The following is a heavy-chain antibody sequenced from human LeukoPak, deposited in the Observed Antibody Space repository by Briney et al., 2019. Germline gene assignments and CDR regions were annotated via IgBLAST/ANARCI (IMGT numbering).Heavy chain of an antibody. CDR1: GGSISSSSYY. J-gene: IGHJ4*02. CDR2: IYYSGST. V-gene: IGHV4-61*05. D-gene: IGHD3-22*01. CDR3: ARAAVVAHFDY. Sequence: PSETLSLTCTVSGGSISSSSYYWGWIRQPPGKGLERIGYIYYSGSTNYNPSLKSRVTISVDTSKNQFSLKLSSVTAADTAVYYCARAAVVAHFDYWGQGTLVTVSS.